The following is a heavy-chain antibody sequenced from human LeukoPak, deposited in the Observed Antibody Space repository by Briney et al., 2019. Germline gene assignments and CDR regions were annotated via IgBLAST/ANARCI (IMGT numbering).Heavy chain of an antibody. V-gene: IGHV4-39*01. CDR2: IYYSGST. J-gene: IGHJ4*02. D-gene: IGHD5-18*01. Sequence: SETLSLTCTVPGGSISSSSYYWGWIRQPPGKGLEWIVSIYYSGSTYYNPSLKSRVTISVDTSKNQFSLKLSSVTAGDTAVYYCARLGRVDTAMGIDYWGQGTLVTVSS. CDR1: GGSISSSSYY. CDR3: ARLGRVDTAMGIDY.